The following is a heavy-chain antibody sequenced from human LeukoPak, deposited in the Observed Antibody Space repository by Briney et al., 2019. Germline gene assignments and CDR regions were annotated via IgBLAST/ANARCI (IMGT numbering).Heavy chain of an antibody. J-gene: IGHJ4*02. Sequence: GGSLRLSCAAPGFTFSSYAMTWVRQAPGKGLEWVSGISGSGGSTYYADSVKGRFTISRDNSKNTLYLQMNSLRAEDTAVYYCAKARTAYCSSTSCYTIDYWGQGTLVTVSS. D-gene: IGHD2-2*02. CDR1: GFTFSSYA. CDR3: AKARTAYCSSTSCYTIDY. V-gene: IGHV3-23*01. CDR2: ISGSGGST.